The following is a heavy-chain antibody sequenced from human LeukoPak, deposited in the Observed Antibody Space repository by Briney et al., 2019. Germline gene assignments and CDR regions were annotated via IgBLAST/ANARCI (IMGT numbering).Heavy chain of an antibody. V-gene: IGHV3-33*03. CDR2: IWYDGTNK. J-gene: IGHJ4*02. CDR3: AIETLRELPGR. Sequence: GGSLRLSCAASGFTFSSYGMHWVRQAPGKGLEWVAVIWYDGTNKYYADSVKGRFTISRDNAKKSLYLQMNSLRAEDTAVYYCAIETLRELPGRWGQGTLVTVSS. D-gene: IGHD1-26*01. CDR1: GFTFSSYG.